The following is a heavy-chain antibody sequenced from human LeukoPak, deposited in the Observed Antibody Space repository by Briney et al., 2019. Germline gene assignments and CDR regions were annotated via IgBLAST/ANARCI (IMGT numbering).Heavy chain of an antibody. V-gene: IGHV4-34*01. D-gene: IGHD3-10*01. CDR2: INHSGST. J-gene: IGHJ4*02. CDR1: GGSFSGYY. CDR3: ARVGYNYYGSGSH. Sequence: PSETLSLTCAVYGGSFSGYYWSWIRQPPGKGLEWIGEINHSGSTNYNPSLKSRVTISVDTSKNQFSLKLSSVTAADTAVYYCARVGYNYYGSGSHWGQGTLVTVSS.